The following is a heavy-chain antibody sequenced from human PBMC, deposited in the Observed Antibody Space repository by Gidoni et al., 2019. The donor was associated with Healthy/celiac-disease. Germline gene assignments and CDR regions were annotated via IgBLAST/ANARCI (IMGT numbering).Heavy chain of an antibody. CDR1: GGSISRGGYY. Sequence: QVQLQESGPGLVKPSQTLSLTCTVPGGSISRGGYYWSWIRQHPGKGLEWIGYIYYSGSTYYNPSLKSRVTISVDTSKNQFSLKLSSVTAADTAVYYCARDGLSRYYYYGMDVWGQGTTVTVSS. J-gene: IGHJ6*02. CDR3: ARDGLSRYYYYGMDV. V-gene: IGHV4-31*03. CDR2: IYYSGST.